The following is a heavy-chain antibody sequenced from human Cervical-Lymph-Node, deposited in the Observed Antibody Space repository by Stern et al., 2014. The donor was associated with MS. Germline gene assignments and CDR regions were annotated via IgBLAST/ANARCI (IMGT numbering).Heavy chain of an antibody. V-gene: IGHV3-15*01. J-gene: IGHJ4*02. D-gene: IGHD3-10*02. CDR1: GFIFSKAW. Sequence: EVQLVESGGDLVKPGQSLTISCAASGFIFSKAWMNWVRQFPGKGLEWLGRIKSEVEAVATEYNAAVQDRFTISRDDSKDTVYLHMDSLKVEDTAIYYCITGLFGRSHQWGQGTLVTVSS. CDR2: IKSEVEAVAT. CDR3: ITGLFGRSHQ.